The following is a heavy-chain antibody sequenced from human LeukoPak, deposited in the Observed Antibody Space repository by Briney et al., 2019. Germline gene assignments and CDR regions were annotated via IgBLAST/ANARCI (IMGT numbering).Heavy chain of an antibody. CDR3: LCSGSGHYYFDY. CDR2: VNNDGSST. V-gene: IGHV3-74*01. CDR1: GFTFTSYW. D-gene: IGHD3-10*02. Sequence: GGSLRLSCAATGFTFTSYWMRWVRKVPGKELVWVSRVNNDGSSTIYADSVKGRFTISRDNAENTLYLQMHSLRAEDSAIYYCLCSGSGHYYFDYWGQGTLVTVSS. J-gene: IGHJ4*02.